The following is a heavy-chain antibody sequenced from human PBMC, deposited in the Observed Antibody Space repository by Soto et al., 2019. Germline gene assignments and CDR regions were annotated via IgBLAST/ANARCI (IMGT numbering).Heavy chain of an antibody. V-gene: IGHV1-69*08. D-gene: IGHD2-2*01. Sequence: QVQLVQSGAEVKKPGSSVKVSCKASGGTFSSYTISWVRQAPGQGLEWMGRIIPILGIANYAEKFQGRVTITADKSTSTAYMERSSLRSEDTAVYYCARDRRRVPAAIGAFDIWGQGTMVTVSS. CDR3: ARDRRRVPAAIGAFDI. CDR2: IIPILGIA. CDR1: GGTFSSYT. J-gene: IGHJ3*02.